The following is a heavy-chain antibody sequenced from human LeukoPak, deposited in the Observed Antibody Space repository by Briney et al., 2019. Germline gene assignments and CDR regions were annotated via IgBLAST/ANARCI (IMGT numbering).Heavy chain of an antibody. CDR3: AKDAQRGFDYSNSREL. J-gene: IGHJ4*02. V-gene: IGHV3-33*06. CDR2: IWSHYNNK. CDR1: GFTYRHFH. D-gene: IGHD4-11*01. Sequence: GGPVSLFCDASGFTYRHFHMHWLRQATEKAGEWVAVIWSHYNNKYHGVSVRRRLTIPRHNLKKTVSLQVDPLRAEHTGVYYCAKDAQRGFDYSNSRELWDRGSGVSVS.